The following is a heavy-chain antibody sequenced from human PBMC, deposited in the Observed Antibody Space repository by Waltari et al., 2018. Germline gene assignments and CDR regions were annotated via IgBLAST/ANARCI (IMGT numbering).Heavy chain of an antibody. CDR1: GYTFTGYY. CDR2: INPNSGGT. V-gene: IGHV1-2*04. CDR3: ARGGEYDFWALDY. Sequence: QVQLVQSGAEVKKPGASVTVSCKASGYTFTGYYMHWVRRAPGQGLEWRGWINPNSGGTNYAQKFQGWVTMTRDTSISTAYMELSRLRSDDTAVYYCARGGEYDFWALDYWGQGTLVTVSS. J-gene: IGHJ4*02. D-gene: IGHD3-3*01.